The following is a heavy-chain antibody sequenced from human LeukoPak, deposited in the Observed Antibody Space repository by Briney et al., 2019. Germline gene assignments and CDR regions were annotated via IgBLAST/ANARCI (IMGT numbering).Heavy chain of an antibody. CDR3: TRVAMHYYYMDV. Sequence: GGSLRLSCAASGFTFSSYGMHWVRQAPGKGLEWVGFIRSKAYGGTTEYAASVKGRFTISRDDSKSIAYLQMNSLKTEDTAVYYCTRVAMHYYYMDVWGKGTTVTVSS. D-gene: IGHD2-2*01. CDR1: GFTFSSYG. CDR2: IRSKAYGGTT. J-gene: IGHJ6*03. V-gene: IGHV3-49*04.